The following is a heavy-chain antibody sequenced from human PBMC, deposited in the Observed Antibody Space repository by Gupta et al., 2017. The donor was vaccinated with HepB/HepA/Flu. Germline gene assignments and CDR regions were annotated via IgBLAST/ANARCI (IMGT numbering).Heavy chain of an antibody. CDR3: ARGDHNWGAFDI. Sequence: QVQLQQWGAGLLKPSETLSLTCAVYGGSFRGYKWGWIRQSPGKGLEWIGEFNHSEDTKYSASLKSRVTIARDTSKNQFSLNLSSVTAADTAVYYCARGDHNWGAFDIWGQGTLVTVSS. CDR1: GGSFRGYK. CDR2: FNHSEDT. J-gene: IGHJ3*02. D-gene: IGHD7-27*01. V-gene: IGHV4-34*01.